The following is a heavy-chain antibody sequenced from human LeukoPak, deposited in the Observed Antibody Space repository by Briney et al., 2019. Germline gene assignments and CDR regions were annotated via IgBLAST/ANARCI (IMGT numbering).Heavy chain of an antibody. CDR1: GFPFSTYG. J-gene: IGHJ5*01. V-gene: IGHV3-30*18. Sequence: PGGSLRLSCEASGFPFSTYGIQWVRRAPGKGLEWVALTSYDGNNKYYGDSVKGRFTISRDNSKNTVYLQMNSLRDEDTAVYYCAKNERAWESLWFLDSWGQGIQVIVSS. CDR2: TSYDGNNK. D-gene: IGHD3-10*01. CDR3: AKNERAWESLWFLDS.